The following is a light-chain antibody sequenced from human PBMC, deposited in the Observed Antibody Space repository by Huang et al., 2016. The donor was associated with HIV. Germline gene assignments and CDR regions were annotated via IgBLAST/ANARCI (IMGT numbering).Light chain of an antibody. Sequence: EIVLTQSPATLSLSPGERATLSCRASQSVTSYIAWYQQKPGQAPRLLIYDASNRATGIPARFSGSGSGTDVTLTISSLEPEDFAVYYCQQRSSWPETFGQGTKVEIK. CDR3: QQRSSWPET. CDR2: DAS. V-gene: IGKV3-11*01. J-gene: IGKJ1*01. CDR1: QSVTSY.